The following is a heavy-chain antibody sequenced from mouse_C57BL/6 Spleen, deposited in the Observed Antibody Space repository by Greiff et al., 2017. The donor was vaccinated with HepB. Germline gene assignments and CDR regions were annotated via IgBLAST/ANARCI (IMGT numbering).Heavy chain of an antibody. V-gene: IGHV5-17*01. CDR2: ISSGSSTI. J-gene: IGHJ4*01. CDR1: GFTFSDYG. Sequence: EVQLMESGGGLVKPGGSLKLSCAASGFTFSDYGMHWVRQAPEKGLEWVAYISSGSSTIYYADTVKGRFTISRDNAKNTLFLQMTSLRSEDTAMYYCARDYRRAMDYWGQGTSVTVSS. D-gene: IGHD2-14*01. CDR3: ARDYRRAMDY.